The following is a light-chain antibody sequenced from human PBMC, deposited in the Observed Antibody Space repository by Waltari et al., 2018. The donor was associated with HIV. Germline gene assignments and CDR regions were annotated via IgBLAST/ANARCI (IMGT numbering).Light chain of an antibody. V-gene: IGLV2-14*03. CDR2: DVN. CDR3: TSYTSSATWV. Sequence: QSDLTQPASVSGSPGQSITIPCTGTSRDVGNYNYVSWFQQPPDQTTTLIVFDVNTRPSGVSSRFSGSKSAKTASLTISGLQPEDEGDYFCTSYTSSATWVFGGGTKVTVL. J-gene: IGLJ3*02. CDR1: SRDVGNYNY.